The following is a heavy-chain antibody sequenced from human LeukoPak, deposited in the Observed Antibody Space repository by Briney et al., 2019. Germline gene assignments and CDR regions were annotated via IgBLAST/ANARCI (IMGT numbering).Heavy chain of an antibody. CDR2: ILYDGSNK. D-gene: IGHD5-24*01. CDR1: GYTFTGYY. Sequence: SCKASGYTFTGYYMHWVRQAPGKGLEWVAVILYDGSNKFYGDSVKGRFTISRDNSKNTLYLQMNSLRTEDTAVYYCAKDRGEMATIFAFDIWGQGTMVTVSS. CDR3: AKDRGEMATIFAFDI. V-gene: IGHV3-30*18. J-gene: IGHJ3*02.